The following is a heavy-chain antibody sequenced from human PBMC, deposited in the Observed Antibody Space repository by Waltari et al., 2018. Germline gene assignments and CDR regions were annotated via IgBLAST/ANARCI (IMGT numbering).Heavy chain of an antibody. CDR3: ARGNYGDYVSRWFDP. J-gene: IGHJ5*02. CDR2: INHSGST. CDR1: GGSFSGYY. V-gene: IGHV4-34*01. Sequence: QVQLQQWGAGLLKPSETLSLTCAVYGGSFSGYYWSWIRQPPGKGLEWIGEINHSGSTNYNPSLKSRVTISVDTSKNQFSLKLSSVTAADTAVYYCARGNYGDYVSRWFDPWGQGTLVTVSS. D-gene: IGHD4-17*01.